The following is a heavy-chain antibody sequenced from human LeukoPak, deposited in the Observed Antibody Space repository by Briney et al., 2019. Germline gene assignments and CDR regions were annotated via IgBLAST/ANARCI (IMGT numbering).Heavy chain of an antibody. CDR2: IRHDGSKK. CDR3: AKDSPPTSEWLPDY. J-gene: IGHJ4*02. Sequence: GGSLRLSCAASGFTFSSYAMHWVRQAPGKGLEWVAFIRHDGSKKFYADSVKGRFTISRDNSQNTLYLQVDSLRVDDTAVYYCAKDSPPTSEWLPDYWGQGTLVTVSS. V-gene: IGHV3-30*02. CDR1: GFTFSSYA. D-gene: IGHD3-3*01.